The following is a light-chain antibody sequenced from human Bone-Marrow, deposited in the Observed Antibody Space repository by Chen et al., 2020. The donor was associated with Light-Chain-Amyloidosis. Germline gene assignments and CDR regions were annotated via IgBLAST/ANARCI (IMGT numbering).Light chain of an antibody. CDR1: DLPTKH. CDR2: RDT. Sequence: SYELTHPPSVSVSPGQTATLTPSGDDLPTKHAYWYQQKPGQAPVLVIHRDTERPSGISERFSGSSSGTTATLTISGVQAEDEADYHCQSADSSGTYEVIFGGGTKLTVL. CDR3: QSADSSGTYEVI. V-gene: IGLV3-25*03. J-gene: IGLJ2*01.